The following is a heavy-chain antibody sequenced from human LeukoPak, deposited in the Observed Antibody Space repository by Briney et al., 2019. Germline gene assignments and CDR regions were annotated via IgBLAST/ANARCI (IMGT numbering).Heavy chain of an antibody. CDR1: GYTFTGYY. Sequence: ASVTVSCKASGYTFTGYYIHWLRRAPGQGLEWVGWINPNSGGTNYEQKFQGRVTMTRDTSISTVYMEVSRLRSDDTAVYYCASGGHTLATIERLYYFDYWGQGTLVTVSS. D-gene: IGHD5-12*01. V-gene: IGHV1-2*02. J-gene: IGHJ4*02. CDR3: ASGGHTLATIERLYYFDY. CDR2: INPNSGGT.